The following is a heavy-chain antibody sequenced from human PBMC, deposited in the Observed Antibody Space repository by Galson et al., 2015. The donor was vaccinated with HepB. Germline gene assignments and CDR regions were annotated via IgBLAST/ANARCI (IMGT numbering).Heavy chain of an antibody. D-gene: IGHD4-11*01. V-gene: IGHV3-30*04. CDR1: GFTFSSYA. CDR3: ARSNPDAFDI. Sequence: SLRLSCAASGFTFSSYAMRWVRQAPGKGLEWVAVISYDGSNKYYADSVKGRFTISRDNSKNTLYLQMNSLRAEDTAVYYCARSNPDAFDIWGQGTMVTVSS. CDR2: ISYDGSNK. J-gene: IGHJ3*02.